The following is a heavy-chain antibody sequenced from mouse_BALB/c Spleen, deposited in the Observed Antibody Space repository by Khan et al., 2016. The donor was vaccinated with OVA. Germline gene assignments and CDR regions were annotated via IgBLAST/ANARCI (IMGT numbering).Heavy chain of an antibody. CDR1: GYTFTSYV. Sequence: VQLKQSSPELVKPGASVKMSCKASGYTFTSYVMHWVKQKPGQGLEWVGYIYPFNDDTKYNEKFKGKATLTSDKSSSTAYMELSSLTSEDSAVYFCAKSYRSYVYFDYWGPGTTLTLSA. CDR2: IYPFNDDT. J-gene: IGHJ2*01. V-gene: IGHV1S136*01. D-gene: IGHD2-14*01. CDR3: AKSYRSYVYFDY.